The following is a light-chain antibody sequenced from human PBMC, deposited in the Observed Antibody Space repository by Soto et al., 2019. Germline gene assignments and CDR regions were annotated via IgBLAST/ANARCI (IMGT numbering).Light chain of an antibody. Sequence: DIRMTQSPSTLSACVGDIFTITCRASRSISNWLAWYQQRPGIAPKLLIFDASILQSGVPSRFSGSGSGTDFTLTISSLQPEDVATYYCQKYNSAPLTFGGGTKVDIK. J-gene: IGKJ4*01. CDR1: RSISNW. CDR3: QKYNSAPLT. CDR2: DAS. V-gene: IGKV1-5*01.